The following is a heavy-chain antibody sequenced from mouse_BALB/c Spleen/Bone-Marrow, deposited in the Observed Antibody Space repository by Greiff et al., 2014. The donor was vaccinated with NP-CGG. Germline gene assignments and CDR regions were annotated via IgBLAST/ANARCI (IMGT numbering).Heavy chain of an antibody. V-gene: IGHV5-6-4*01. Sequence: EVQLQQSGGGLVKPGGSLKLSCAASGFTFSSYTMSWVRQTPEKRLEWVATISSGGSYTYYPGSVKGRFTISRDNAKNTLYLQMSSLKSEDTAMYYCTRGSIYDGYYYAMDYWGQGTSVTVSS. D-gene: IGHD2-3*01. CDR2: ISSGGSYT. CDR1: GFTFSSYT. CDR3: TRGSIYDGYYYAMDY. J-gene: IGHJ4*01.